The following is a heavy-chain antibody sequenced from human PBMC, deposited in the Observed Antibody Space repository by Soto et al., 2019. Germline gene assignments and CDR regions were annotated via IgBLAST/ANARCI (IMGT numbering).Heavy chain of an antibody. CDR1: GGSISSGGYY. V-gene: IGHV4-31*03. Sequence: QVQLQESGPGLVKPSQTLSLTCTVSGGSISSGGYYWSWIRQHPGKGLEWIGYIYYSGSTYYNPSLKRRVTISVDTSKNQFSLKLSSVTAADTAVYYCARGRYFDWLLNQYYFDYWGQGTLVTVSS. J-gene: IGHJ4*02. CDR3: ARGRYFDWLLNQYYFDY. CDR2: IYYSGST. D-gene: IGHD3-9*01.